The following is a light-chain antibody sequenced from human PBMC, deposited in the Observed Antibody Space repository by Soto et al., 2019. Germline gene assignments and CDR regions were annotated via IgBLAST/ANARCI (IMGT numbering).Light chain of an antibody. Sequence: QSVLTQPASVSGSPGQSITISCTGTSSDVGGYNYVSWYQQHPGKAPKLMIYEVSNRPSGVSNRFSGSKSGNTASLTISGLQAEDEADYYCSSYTSSSTLVLFGG. CDR1: SSDVGGYNY. J-gene: IGLJ2*01. V-gene: IGLV2-14*01. CDR3: SSYTSSSTLVL. CDR2: EVS.